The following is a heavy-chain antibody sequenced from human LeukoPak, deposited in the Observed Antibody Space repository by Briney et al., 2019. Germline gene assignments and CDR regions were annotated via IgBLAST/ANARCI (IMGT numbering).Heavy chain of an antibody. CDR2: IWYDGSNK. V-gene: IGHV3-33*01. D-gene: IGHD4-23*01. J-gene: IGHJ5*02. CDR1: GFTFSSYG. CDR3: ARDSTTVVTPGPNWFDP. Sequence: GGSLRLSCAASGFTFSSYGMHWVRQAPGKGLEWVAVIWYDGSNKYYADSVKGRFTISRDNSKNTLYLQMNSLRAEDTAVYYCARDSTTVVTPGPNWFDPWGQGTLVTVSS.